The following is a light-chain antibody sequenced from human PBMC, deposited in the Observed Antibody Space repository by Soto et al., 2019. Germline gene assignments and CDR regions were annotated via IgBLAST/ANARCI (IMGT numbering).Light chain of an antibody. CDR2: GAS. J-gene: IGKJ1*01. CDR1: QSVSSN. Sequence: EIVMTQSPATLSVSPGERATRSSSSSQSVSSNLAWYQQKPGQAPRLLIYGASTRATGIPARFSGSGSGTEFTLTISSLQSEDFAVYYCQQYNNWPPWTFGQGTKVDI. CDR3: QQYNNWPPWT. V-gene: IGKV3-15*01.